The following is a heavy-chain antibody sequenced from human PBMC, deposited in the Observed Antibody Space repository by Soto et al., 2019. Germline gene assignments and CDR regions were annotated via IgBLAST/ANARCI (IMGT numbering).Heavy chain of an antibody. V-gene: IGHV4-4*02. D-gene: IGHD1-26*01. CDR3: ARAGMLAYGMDV. Sequence: QVQLQESGPGLVKPSGTLSLTCAVSGGSISSSNWWSWVRQPPGKGLEWIGEIYHSGSTNYNPSLKGRVLISVDESKNECSLKLSSVTAADTAVYYCARAGMLAYGMDVWGQGTTVNVSS. J-gene: IGHJ6*02. CDR1: GGSISSSNW. CDR2: IYHSGST.